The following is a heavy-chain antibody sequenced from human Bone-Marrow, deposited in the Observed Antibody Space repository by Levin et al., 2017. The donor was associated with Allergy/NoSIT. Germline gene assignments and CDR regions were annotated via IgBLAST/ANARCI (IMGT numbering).Heavy chain of an antibody. Sequence: GESLKISCAASGFTFSDYYMSWIRQAPGKGLEWVSYISSSSSYTNYADSVKGRFTISRDNAKNSLYLQMNSLRAEDTAVYYCARDWNYGYFDYWGQGTLVTVSS. D-gene: IGHD1-7*01. CDR2: ISSSSSYT. V-gene: IGHV3-11*06. CDR1: GFTFSDYY. CDR3: ARDWNYGYFDY. J-gene: IGHJ4*02.